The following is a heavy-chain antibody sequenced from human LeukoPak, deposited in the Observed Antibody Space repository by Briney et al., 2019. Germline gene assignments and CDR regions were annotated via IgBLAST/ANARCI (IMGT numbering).Heavy chain of an antibody. V-gene: IGHV4-4*07. D-gene: IGHD3-22*01. CDR2: IYTSGST. J-gene: IGHJ4*02. Sequence: SETLSLTCTVSGGSISSYYWSWIRQPAGKGREWIGRIYTSGSTNYNPSLKSRVTMSVDTSKNQFSLKLSSMTASDTAVYYCESSGYYRYYFDYWGQGTLVTVSS. CDR1: GGSISSYY. CDR3: ESSGYYRYYFDY.